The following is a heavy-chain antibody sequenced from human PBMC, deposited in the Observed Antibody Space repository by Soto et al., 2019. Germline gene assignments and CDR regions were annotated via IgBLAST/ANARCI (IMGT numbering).Heavy chain of an antibody. Sequence: SETLSLTCTVSGDSISSYYWSWIRQPPGKGLEWIGYIYYSGSTNYNPSLKSRVTISVDTSKNQFSLKLSSVTAADTAVYYCAHGPGGFDPWGQGTLVTVSS. V-gene: IGHV4-59*01. CDR2: IYYSGST. J-gene: IGHJ5*02. CDR3: AHGPGGFDP. CDR1: GDSISSYY.